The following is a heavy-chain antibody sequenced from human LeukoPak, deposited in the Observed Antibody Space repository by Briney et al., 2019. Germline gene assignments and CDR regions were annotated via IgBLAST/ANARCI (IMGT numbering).Heavy chain of an antibody. J-gene: IGHJ4*02. Sequence: GGSLRLSCAVSGFTFSSYNMNWVRQAPGKGLEWVSAIGGSGNTYYADSVKGRFTTSRDNSKNTLFLQMNSLRAEDTAVYYCAKSGGAGRGLDYWGQGTLVTVSS. CDR3: AKSGGAGRGLDY. D-gene: IGHD1-26*01. CDR1: GFTFSSYN. CDR2: IGGSGNT. V-gene: IGHV3-23*01.